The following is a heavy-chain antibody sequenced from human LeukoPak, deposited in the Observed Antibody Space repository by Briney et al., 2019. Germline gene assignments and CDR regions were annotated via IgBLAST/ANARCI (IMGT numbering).Heavy chain of an antibody. V-gene: IGHV1-46*01. CDR2: INPSGGST. CDR1: GYMFTTYY. CDR3: ARDRGYSGYDY. Sequence: ASVKVSCKASGYMFTTYYMHWVRQAPGQGLEWMGIINPSGGSTIYAQKFQGRVTMTRDTSTSAVYMELSSLRSEDTAVYYCARDRGYSGYDYWGQGTLVTVSS. J-gene: IGHJ4*02. D-gene: IGHD5-12*01.